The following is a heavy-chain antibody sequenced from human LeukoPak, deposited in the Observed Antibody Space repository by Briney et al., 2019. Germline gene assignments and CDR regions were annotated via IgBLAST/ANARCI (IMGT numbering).Heavy chain of an antibody. CDR1: GGSISSSSYY. D-gene: IGHD3-22*01. Sequence: SETLSLTCTVSGGSISSSSYYWGWIRQPPGKGLEWIGSIYYSGSTYYNPSLKSRVTISVDTSKNQFSLKLSSVTAADTAVYYRARLHYYDSSGYPYFDYWGQGTLVTVSS. CDR3: ARLHYYDSSGYPYFDY. V-gene: IGHV4-39*01. J-gene: IGHJ4*02. CDR2: IYYSGST.